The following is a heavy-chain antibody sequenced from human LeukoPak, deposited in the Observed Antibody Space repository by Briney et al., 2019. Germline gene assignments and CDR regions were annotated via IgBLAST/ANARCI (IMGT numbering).Heavy chain of an antibody. CDR2: ISYDGSNK. Sequence: GGSLRLSCAASGFTFSSYGMHWVRQAPGKGLEWVAVISYDGSNKYYADSVKGRFTISRDNSKNTLYLQMNSLRAEDTAVYYCAKASGFLFDYGMDVWGQGTTVTVSS. V-gene: IGHV3-30*18. D-gene: IGHD6-25*01. CDR1: GFTFSSYG. J-gene: IGHJ6*02. CDR3: AKASGFLFDYGMDV.